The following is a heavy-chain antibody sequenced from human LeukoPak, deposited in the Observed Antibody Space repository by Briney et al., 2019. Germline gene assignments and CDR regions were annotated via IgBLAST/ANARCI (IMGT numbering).Heavy chain of an antibody. CDR2: IYHSGST. D-gene: IGHD3-10*01. CDR1: GYSISSGYY. Sequence: NSSETLSLTCTASGYSISSGYYWGWIRQPPGKGLEWIGSIYHSGSTYYNPSLKSRVTISVDTSKNQFSLKLSSVTAADTAVYYCARGGYYGSGSYYGLDAFDIWGQGTMVTVSS. J-gene: IGHJ3*02. V-gene: IGHV4-38-2*02. CDR3: ARGGYYGSGSYYGLDAFDI.